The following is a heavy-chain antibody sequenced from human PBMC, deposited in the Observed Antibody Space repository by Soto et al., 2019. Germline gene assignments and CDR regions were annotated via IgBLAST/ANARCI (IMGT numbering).Heavy chain of an antibody. CDR1: GYTFTSYY. Sequence: GASLKLYWKASGYTFTSYYMHWLRQAPGQGLEWMGIINPSGGSTSYAQKFQGRVTMTRDTSTSTVYMELSSLRSEDTAVYYCAISRTVTTRWFDPWGQGTLVTVSS. CDR2: INPSGGST. D-gene: IGHD4-4*01. J-gene: IGHJ5*02. V-gene: IGHV1-46*01. CDR3: AISRTVTTRWFDP.